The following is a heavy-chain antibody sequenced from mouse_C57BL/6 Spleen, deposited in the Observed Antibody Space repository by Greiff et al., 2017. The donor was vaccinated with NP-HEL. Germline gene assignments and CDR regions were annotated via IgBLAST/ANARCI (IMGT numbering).Heavy chain of an antibody. J-gene: IGHJ1*03. CDR2: IYPGDGDT. CDR3: AKPLLRWYFDV. CDR1: GYAFSSSW. D-gene: IGHD1-2*01. V-gene: IGHV1-82*01. Sequence: VQLQESGPELVKPGASVKISCKASGYAFSSSWMNWVKQRPGQGLEWIGRIYPGDGDTNYNGKFKGKATLTADKSSSTAYMQLSSLTSEDSAVYFCAKPLLRWYFDVWGTGTTVTVSS.